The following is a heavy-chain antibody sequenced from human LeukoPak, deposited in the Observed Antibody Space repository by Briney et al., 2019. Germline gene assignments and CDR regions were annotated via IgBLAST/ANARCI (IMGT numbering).Heavy chain of an antibody. J-gene: IGHJ4*02. D-gene: IGHD2-21*01. V-gene: IGHV3-23*01. CDR2: ISGSGDTT. CDR1: GFTFSSYA. CDR3: YTSITDY. Sequence: PGGSLRLSCAASGFTFSSYAMTWVRQAPGKGLEWVSVISGSGDTTYYADSVKGRFTISRDDSKNTLYLQINSLKIEDTAMYYCYTSITDYWGQGTLVTVSS.